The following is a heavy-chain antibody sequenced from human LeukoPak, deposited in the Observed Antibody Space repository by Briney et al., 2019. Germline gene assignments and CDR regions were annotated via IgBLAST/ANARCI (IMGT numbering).Heavy chain of an antibody. CDR1: GGTFSSYA. CDR3: ARVITDYYDSSGYYYGRLSWFDP. J-gene: IGHJ5*02. Sequence: GCSVKVSCKASGGTFSSYAISWVRQAPGQGLEWMGGIIPIFGTANYAQKFQGRVTITTDESTSTAYMELSSLRSEDTAVYYCARVITDYYDSSGYYYGRLSWFDPWGQGTLVTVSS. V-gene: IGHV1-69*05. CDR2: IIPIFGTA. D-gene: IGHD3-22*01.